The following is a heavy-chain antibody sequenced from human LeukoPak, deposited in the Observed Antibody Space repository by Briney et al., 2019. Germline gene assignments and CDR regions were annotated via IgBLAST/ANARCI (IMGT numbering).Heavy chain of an antibody. CDR1: GGSISSSSYY. D-gene: IGHD3-3*01. J-gene: IGHJ5*02. V-gene: IGHV4-39*07. CDR2: IYYSGST. CDR3: ARAYYDFWSGYPSTNWFDP. Sequence: SETLSLTCTVSGGSISSSSYYWGWIRQPPGKGLEWIGSIYYSGSTYYNPSLKSRVTISVDRSKNQFSLKLSSVTAADTAVYYCARAYYDFWSGYPSTNWFDPWGQGTLVTVSS.